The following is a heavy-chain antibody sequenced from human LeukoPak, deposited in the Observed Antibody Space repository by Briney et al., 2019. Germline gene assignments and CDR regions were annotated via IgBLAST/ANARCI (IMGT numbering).Heavy chain of an antibody. CDR1: GGSISSDY. Sequence: SETLSLTCSVAGGSISSDYWAWIRQTPGKGLGWIAYIHYNGHTSYNPSLKSRVTISIDASKNQFSLKLSSVTAADTAVYYCAGYGSGSYWKAFDYWGQGTLVTVSS. CDR3: AGYGSGSYWKAFDY. CDR2: IHYNGHT. D-gene: IGHD3-10*01. V-gene: IGHV4-59*01. J-gene: IGHJ4*02.